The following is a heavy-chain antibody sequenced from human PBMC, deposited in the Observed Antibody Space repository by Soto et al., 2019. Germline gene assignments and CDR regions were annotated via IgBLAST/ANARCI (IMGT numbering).Heavy chain of an antibody. D-gene: IGHD3-3*01. CDR3: ARGQRFSDSFDP. Sequence: SETLSLTCTVSGGAISGYYWTWIRQPAGKGLEWIGRIYSSGGTKYNPSLKSRVDMSLDVSKNQFSLRLNSVTAADTAAYYCARGQRFSDSFDPWGQGTLVTVSS. CDR2: IYSSGGT. V-gene: IGHV4-4*07. CDR1: GGAISGYY. J-gene: IGHJ5*02.